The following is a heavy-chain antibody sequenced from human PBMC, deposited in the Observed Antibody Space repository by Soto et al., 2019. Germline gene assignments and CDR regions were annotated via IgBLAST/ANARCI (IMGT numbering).Heavy chain of an antibody. CDR2: ISAYNGNT. D-gene: IGHD2-21*02. CDR1: GYTFTSYG. CDR3: AREWEAYCGGDCYSSLGY. Sequence: ASVKVSCKASGYTFTSYGISWVRQAPGQGLEWMGWISAYNGNTNYAQKLQGRVTMTTDTSTSTAYMELRSLRSDDTAVYYCAREWEAYCGGDCYSSLGYWGQGTLVTVSS. V-gene: IGHV1-18*04. J-gene: IGHJ4*02.